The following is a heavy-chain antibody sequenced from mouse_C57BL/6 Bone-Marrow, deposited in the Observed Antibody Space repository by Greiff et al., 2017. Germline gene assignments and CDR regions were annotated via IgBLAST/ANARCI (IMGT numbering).Heavy chain of an antibody. CDR1: GYTFTDYY. CDR3: ARLNYGSSPHWYFDV. Sequence: EVQLQQSGPELVKPGASVKISCKASGYTFTDYYMNWVKQSHGKSLEWIGDINPNNGGTSYNQKFKGKATLTVDKSSSTAYMELRSLTSEDSAVYYCARLNYGSSPHWYFDVWGTGTTVTVSS. V-gene: IGHV1-26*01. D-gene: IGHD1-1*01. J-gene: IGHJ1*03. CDR2: INPNNGGT.